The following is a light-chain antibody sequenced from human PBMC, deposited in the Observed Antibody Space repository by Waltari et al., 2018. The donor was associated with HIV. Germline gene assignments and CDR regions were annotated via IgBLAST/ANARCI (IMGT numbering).Light chain of an antibody. CDR1: QSVSSSY. J-gene: IGKJ2*01. Sequence: EIVLTQSPGTLSLSPGERVTLSCRASQSVSSSYLAWYQQKPCQAPRLLIYGASSRATGIPDRFSGSGSGTDFTLTISRLEPEDFAVYYCQQYGSSPYTFGQGTKLEIK. V-gene: IGKV3-20*01. CDR2: GAS. CDR3: QQYGSSPYT.